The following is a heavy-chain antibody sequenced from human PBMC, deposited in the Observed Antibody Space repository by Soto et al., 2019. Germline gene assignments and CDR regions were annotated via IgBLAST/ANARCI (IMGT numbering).Heavy chain of an antibody. CDR1: GFTFTSSA. CDR2: IVVGSGNT. J-gene: IGHJ6*02. CDR3: AADHINYDFWSGYSLRPPANYYYYGMDV. V-gene: IGHV1-58*01. D-gene: IGHD3-3*01. Sequence: AASVKVSCKASGFTFTSSAVQWVRQARGQRLEWIGWIVVGSGNTNYAQKFQERVTITRDMSTSTAYMELSSLRSEDTAVYYCAADHINYDFWSGYSLRPPANYYYYGMDVWGQGTTVTVYS.